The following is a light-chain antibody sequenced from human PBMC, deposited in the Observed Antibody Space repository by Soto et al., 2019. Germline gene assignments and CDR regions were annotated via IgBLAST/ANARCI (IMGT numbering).Light chain of an antibody. Sequence: QSALTQPASVSGSPGQSITISCTGTSSDVGGYNYVSWYQQHPGKAPKLMIYDVSNRPSGVSNRFSGSKSGNTASLTISGLQAEDEADYYCSSYTSSSTYVCGTGTKVT. V-gene: IGLV2-14*01. J-gene: IGLJ1*01. CDR1: SSDVGGYNY. CDR2: DVS. CDR3: SSYTSSSTYV.